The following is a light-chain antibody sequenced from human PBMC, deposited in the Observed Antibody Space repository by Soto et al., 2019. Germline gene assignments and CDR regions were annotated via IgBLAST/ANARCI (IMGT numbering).Light chain of an antibody. CDR3: QQYKSWFT. Sequence: IVVTQSPATLSVSPGERATLSCRASQSINNNLAWYQQKPGQAPRLLIYDASTGATDIPARFSGSGSGTEFTLTISSLQSEDSAVYYCQQYKSWFTFGQGTKLEIK. V-gene: IGKV3-15*01. CDR2: DAS. J-gene: IGKJ2*01. CDR1: QSINNN.